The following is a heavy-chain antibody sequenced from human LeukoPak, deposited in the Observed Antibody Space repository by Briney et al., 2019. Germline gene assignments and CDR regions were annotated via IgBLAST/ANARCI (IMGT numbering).Heavy chain of an antibody. V-gene: IGHV1-69*01. CDR1: GGTFSSYA. J-gene: IGHJ6*04. CDR3: ARKRSGYDEVVGDYSGIDV. D-gene: IGHD5-12*01. CDR2: IIPIFGTA. Sequence: SSVKVFCKASGGTFSSYAISRLRQAPGQGLEWMGGIIPIFGTANYAQKFQGRGTITADESTSTAYMELSSLRSDETAMYYCARKRSGYDEVVGDYSGIDVWGKGTTVTVSS.